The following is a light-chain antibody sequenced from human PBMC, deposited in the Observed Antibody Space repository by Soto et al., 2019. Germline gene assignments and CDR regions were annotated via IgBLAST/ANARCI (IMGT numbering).Light chain of an antibody. V-gene: IGKV4-1*01. Sequence: DVVMTQSPESLAVSLGERATISCKSSHNILYTSXXXNXVAWYQQKPGQPPKLVILWASTRQSGVPDRFSGSGSGTDFTLTISSLXAXDVAVYYCQQYYFRPLTFGGGTKVELK. CDR3: QQYYFRPLT. J-gene: IGKJ4*01. CDR2: WAS. CDR1: HNILYTSXXXNX.